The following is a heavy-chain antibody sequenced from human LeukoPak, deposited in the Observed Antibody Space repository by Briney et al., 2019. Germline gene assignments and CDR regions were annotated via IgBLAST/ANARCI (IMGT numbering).Heavy chain of an antibody. Sequence: GGSLRLSCAASGFTFSIYAMTWVRQAPGKGLEWFSAVSGSGGSTYYADSVTGRFTISRDNSKNTLYLQMNSPRAEDTAVYFCAKAGIIAADFNYYFDYWGQGTLVTVSS. CDR3: AKAGIIAADFNYYFDY. CDR1: GFTFSIYA. V-gene: IGHV3-23*01. D-gene: IGHD6-13*01. J-gene: IGHJ4*02. CDR2: VSGSGGST.